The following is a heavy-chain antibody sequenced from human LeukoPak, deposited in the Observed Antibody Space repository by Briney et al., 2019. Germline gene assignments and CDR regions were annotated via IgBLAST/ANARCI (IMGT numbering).Heavy chain of an antibody. J-gene: IGHJ4*02. Sequence: GGSLRLSCAASRFTFSDYSMNWVRQAPGKGPEWVSTISSSGSSIFYAASVKGRFTISRDNAKNSLYLQMNSLRAEDTAVYYCARVASGSYPQVDFDYWGQGTLVTVSS. CDR2: ISSSGSSI. CDR1: RFTFSDYS. V-gene: IGHV3-21*01. CDR3: ARVASGSYPQVDFDY. D-gene: IGHD1-26*01.